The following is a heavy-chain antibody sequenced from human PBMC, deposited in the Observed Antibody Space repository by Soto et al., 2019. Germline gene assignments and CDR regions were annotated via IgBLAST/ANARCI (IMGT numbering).Heavy chain of an antibody. CDR2: IYYSGST. CDR3: ARIESLYYYYMDV. Sequence: SETLSLTCTVSGGSISSGGYYWIWISQHPGKGLEWIGYIYYSGSTYYNPSLKSRVTISVDTSKNQFSLKLSSVTAADTAVYYCARIESLYYYYMDVWGKGTTVTVSS. V-gene: IGHV4-31*03. J-gene: IGHJ6*03. CDR1: GGSISSGGYY.